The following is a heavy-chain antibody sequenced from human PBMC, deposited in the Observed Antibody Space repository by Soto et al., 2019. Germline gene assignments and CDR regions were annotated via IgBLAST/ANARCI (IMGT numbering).Heavy chain of an antibody. CDR1: GFTVSSNY. CDR3: ATFIVGATM. CDR2: IYSGGST. V-gene: IGHV3-53*01. J-gene: IGHJ4*02. D-gene: IGHD1-26*01. Sequence: EVQLVESGGGLIQRGGSLRLSCAVSGFTVSSNYMSWVRQAPGKGLEWVSLIYSGGSTYYADSVKGRFTISRDNSKNTLYLQMNSLRAEDTAVYYCATFIVGATMWGQGTQVTVSS.